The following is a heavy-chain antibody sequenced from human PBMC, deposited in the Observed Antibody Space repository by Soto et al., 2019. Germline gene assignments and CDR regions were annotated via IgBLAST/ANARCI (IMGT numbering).Heavy chain of an antibody. CDR1: GGSISSYY. J-gene: IGHJ4*02. Sequence: SETLSLTCTVSGGSISSYYWSWIRQPPGKGLEWIGYIYYSGSTNYNPSLKSRVTISVDTSKNQFSLKLSPVTAADTAVYYCARSADGATIYFDYWGQGTLVTVS. CDR3: ARSADGATIYFDY. V-gene: IGHV4-59*01. CDR2: IYYSGST. D-gene: IGHD5-12*01.